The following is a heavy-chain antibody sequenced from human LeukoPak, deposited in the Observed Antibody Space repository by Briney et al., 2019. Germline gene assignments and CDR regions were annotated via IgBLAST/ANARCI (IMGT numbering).Heavy chain of an antibody. V-gene: IGHV3-7*01. J-gene: IGHJ6*02. CDR1: GFTFSSYW. D-gene: IGHD6-19*01. Sequence: GGSLRLSCAASGFTFSSYWMSWVRQAPGKGLEWVANIKQDGSEKYYVDSVKGRFTISRDNAKNSPYLQMNSLRAEDTAVYYCARGSSGWYSGYYYYGMDVWGQGTRSPSP. CDR3: ARGSSGWYSGYYYYGMDV. CDR2: IKQDGSEK.